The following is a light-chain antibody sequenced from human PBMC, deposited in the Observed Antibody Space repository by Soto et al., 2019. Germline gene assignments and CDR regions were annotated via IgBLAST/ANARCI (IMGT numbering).Light chain of an antibody. Sequence: DIQMTQSPSTLSASVGDRVTITCRASQSIRRWLAWYQQKPGQAPKLLIHDATSLESGVQSRFSGSGSGTEFPLTISSLQPEEFATYYCQQYSSDCTFAQGTKGEIK. CDR1: QSIRRW. V-gene: IGKV1-5*01. J-gene: IGKJ1*01. CDR2: DAT. CDR3: QQYSSDCT.